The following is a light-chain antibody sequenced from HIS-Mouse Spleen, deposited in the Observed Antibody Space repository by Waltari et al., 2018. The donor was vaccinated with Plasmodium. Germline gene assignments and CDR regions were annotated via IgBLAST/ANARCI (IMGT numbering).Light chain of an antibody. Sequence: SYELTQPPSVSVSPGQTARITCSGHALPQQYPSCYQEKSGRAPVLVIYEDSKRPSGIPERFSGSSSGTMATLTISGAQVEDEADYYCYSTDSSGNHRVFGGGTKLTVL. CDR2: EDS. V-gene: IGLV3-10*01. CDR3: YSTDSSGNHRV. CDR1: ALPQQY. J-gene: IGLJ3*02.